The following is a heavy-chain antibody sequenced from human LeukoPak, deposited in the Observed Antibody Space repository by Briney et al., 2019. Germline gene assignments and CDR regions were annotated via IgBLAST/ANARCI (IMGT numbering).Heavy chain of an antibody. D-gene: IGHD4-11*01. V-gene: IGHV3-48*01. CDR2: ISAGSNNM. J-gene: IGHJ4*02. CDR1: GFTFSSYN. CDR3: VRDDTVTGHFDY. Sequence: GGSLRLSCAASGFTFSSYNMNWVRQAPGRGLEWLSYISAGSNNMFYADSVKGRFTISRDNADNSLYLQMNTLRAEDTAVYYCVRDDTVTGHFDYWGQGTLVTVSS.